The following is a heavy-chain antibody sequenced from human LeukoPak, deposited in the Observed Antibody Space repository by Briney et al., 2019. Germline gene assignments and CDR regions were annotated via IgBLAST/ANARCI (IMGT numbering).Heavy chain of an antibody. CDR1: GGSISSYY. J-gene: IGHJ4*02. CDR3: ARAVPAARRGYVYFDY. CDR2: KYTSGNT. V-gene: IGHV4-4*07. Sequence: ETLSLTCTVSGGSISSYYWSWIRQPAGKGLEGIGRKYTSGNTKHNPSLKSRVTMSVDTSKNQFSLKLSSVTAADTAVYYCARAVPAARRGYVYFDYWGQGTLVTVSS. D-gene: IGHD2-2*01.